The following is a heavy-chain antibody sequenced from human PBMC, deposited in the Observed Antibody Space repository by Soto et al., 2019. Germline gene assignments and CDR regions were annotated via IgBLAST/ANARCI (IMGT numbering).Heavy chain of an antibody. D-gene: IGHD3-10*01. J-gene: IGHJ4*02. CDR3: ARDESITMVRGVISY. V-gene: IGHV3-48*02. CDR1: GFTFSSYS. Sequence: GGSLRLSCAASGFTFSSYSMNWVRQAPGKGLEWVSYISSSSSTIYYADSVKGRFTISRDNAKNSLYLQMNSLRDEDTAVYYCARDESITMVRGVISYWGQGTLVTVSS. CDR2: ISSSSSTI.